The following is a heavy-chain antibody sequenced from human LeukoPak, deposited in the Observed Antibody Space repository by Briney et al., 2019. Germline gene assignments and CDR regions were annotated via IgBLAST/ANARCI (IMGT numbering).Heavy chain of an antibody. CDR1: GFTVSSNY. CDR2: IYSGGST. V-gene: IGHV3-53*01. J-gene: IGHJ4*02. Sequence: GGSLRLSCAASGFTVSSNYMSWVRQAPGKGLEWVSTIYSGGSTYYADSVKGRFTIFRDNSKNTLYLQMNSLRGEDTAVYYCARNGYTSGWYRNWGQGTLVTVSS. D-gene: IGHD6-19*01. CDR3: ARNGYTSGWYRN.